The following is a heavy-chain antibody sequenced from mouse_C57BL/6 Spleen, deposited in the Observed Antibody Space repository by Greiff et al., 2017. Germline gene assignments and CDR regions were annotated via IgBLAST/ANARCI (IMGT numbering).Heavy chain of an antibody. Sequence: VQLVASWAELVKPGASVKISCKASGYAFSSYWMNWVKQRPGKGLEWIGQIYPGDGDTNYTGQFQGKATLTADKYPSTAYMQLSSLTSEDSAVYFCARWGTYYFDYWGQGTTLTVSS. V-gene: IGHV1-80*01. J-gene: IGHJ2*01. D-gene: IGHD3-3*01. CDR2: IYPGDGDT. CDR3: ARWGTYYFDY. CDR1: GYAFSSYW.